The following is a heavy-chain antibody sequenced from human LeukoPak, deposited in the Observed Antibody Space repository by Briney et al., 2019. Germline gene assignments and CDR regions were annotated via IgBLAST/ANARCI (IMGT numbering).Heavy chain of an antibody. D-gene: IGHD5-18*01. CDR2: IYSGGST. V-gene: IGHV3-53*04. Sequence: GGSLRLSCAASGFSFGATYMIWVRQAPGKGLEWVSVIYSGGSTYYADSVKGRFTISRHNSKNTLYLQMNSLRAEDTAVYYCARAPSLSYGIDYWGQGTLVTVSS. CDR3: ARAPSLSYGIDY. J-gene: IGHJ4*02. CDR1: GFSFGATY.